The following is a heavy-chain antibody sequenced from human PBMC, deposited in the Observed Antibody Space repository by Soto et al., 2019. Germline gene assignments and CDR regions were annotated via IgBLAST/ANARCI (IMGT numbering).Heavy chain of an antibody. V-gene: IGHV3-23*01. CDR3: AKARGYSYGYGTGFDY. Sequence: EVQLLESGGGLVQPGGSLRLSCAASGFTFSSYAMSWVRQAPGKGLEWVSASSGSGGSTYYADSVKGRFTISRDNSKNTLYLQMNSLRAEDTAVYYCAKARGYSYGYGTGFDYWGQGNLVTVSS. CDR2: SSGSGGST. D-gene: IGHD5-18*01. J-gene: IGHJ4*02. CDR1: GFTFSSYA.